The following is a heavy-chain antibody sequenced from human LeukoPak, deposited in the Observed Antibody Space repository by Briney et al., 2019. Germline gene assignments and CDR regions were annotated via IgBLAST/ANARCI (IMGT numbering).Heavy chain of an antibody. J-gene: IGHJ4*02. V-gene: IGHV3-23*01. CDR2: LNSNGGAT. D-gene: IGHD3-10*01. Sequence: GGSLRLSCAASGFTFGSYAMSWVRQAPGKGLEWVSSLNSNGGATYYSDSVKGRFTSSRDNSKNTLYLQMNSLRAEDTAVYYCAKGVSGFGETRESTQYYFDYWGQGTLVTVSS. CDR3: AKGVSGFGETRESTQYYFDY. CDR1: GFTFGSYA.